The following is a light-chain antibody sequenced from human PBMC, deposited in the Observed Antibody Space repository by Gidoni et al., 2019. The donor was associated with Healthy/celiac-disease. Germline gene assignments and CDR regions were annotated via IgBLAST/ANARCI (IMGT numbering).Light chain of an antibody. CDR1: QSISSW. CDR2: KAS. J-gene: IGKJ4*01. CDR3: QQYNSYPLT. V-gene: IGKV1-5*03. Sequence: IQLTHFPSTLLASVGDRVTITCRASQSISSWLAWYQQKPGKAPKLLIYKASSLESGVPSRFSGSGSGTEFTLTISSLQPDDFATYYCQQYNSYPLTFGGGTKVEIK.